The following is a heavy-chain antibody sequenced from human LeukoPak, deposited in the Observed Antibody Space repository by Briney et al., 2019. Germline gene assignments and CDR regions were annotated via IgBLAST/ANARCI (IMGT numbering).Heavy chain of an antibody. J-gene: IGHJ4*02. CDR2: ISGGSDTL. Sequence: GGSLRLSCAASGFTFSTYSMNWVRQAPGKGLEWVSYISGGSDTLYYADSVQGRFTISRDNANNSLYLQVNSLRDEDTAVYYCARDSGYDGFDYWGQGTLVTVSS. CDR1: GFTFSTYS. V-gene: IGHV3-48*02. CDR3: ARDSGYDGFDY. D-gene: IGHD5-12*01.